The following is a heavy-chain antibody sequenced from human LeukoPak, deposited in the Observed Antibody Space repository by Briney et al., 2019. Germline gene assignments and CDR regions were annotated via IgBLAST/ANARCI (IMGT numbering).Heavy chain of an antibody. CDR3: ASQLELQDDAFDI. CDR2: ISFDGDIQ. Sequence: GGSLRLSCAASGFTFTSSAMHWVRQAPGKGLEWVAVISFDGDIQSYAASVKGRFTISRDNPSYTLYLQMNSLTPEDTAVYYCASQLELQDDAFDIWGQGTMVTVSS. CDR1: GFTFTSSA. V-gene: IGHV3-30-3*01. J-gene: IGHJ3*02. D-gene: IGHD1-7*01.